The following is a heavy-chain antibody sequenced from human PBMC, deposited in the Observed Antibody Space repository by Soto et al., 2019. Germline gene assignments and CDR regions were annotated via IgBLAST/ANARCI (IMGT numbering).Heavy chain of an antibody. CDR2: IYYSGST. J-gene: IGHJ5*02. CDR1: GGSISSSSYY. CDR3: ARRHYYDLRCWFDP. V-gene: IGHV4-39*01. D-gene: IGHD3-22*01. Sequence: SETLSLTCTVSGGSISSSSYYWGWIRQPPGKGLECIGSIYYSGSTYYNPSLKSRVTISVDTSKNQFSLKLSSVTAADTAVYYCARRHYYDLRCWFDPWGQGTLVTVSS.